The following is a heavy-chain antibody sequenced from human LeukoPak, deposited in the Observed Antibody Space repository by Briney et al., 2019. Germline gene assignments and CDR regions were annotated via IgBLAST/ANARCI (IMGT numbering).Heavy chain of an antibody. D-gene: IGHD3-3*01. J-gene: IGHJ6*02. CDR3: ARSAYYDFWSGYYPYYYYYYGMDV. V-gene: IGHV1-8*01. CDR1: GYTFTSYD. Sequence: ASVTVSFKASGYTFTSYDINWVRQATGQGLEWMGWMNPNSGNTGYAQKFQGRVTMTRNTSISTAYMELSSLRSEDTAVYYCARSAYYDFWSGYYPYYYYYYGMDVWGQGTTVTVSS. CDR2: MNPNSGNT.